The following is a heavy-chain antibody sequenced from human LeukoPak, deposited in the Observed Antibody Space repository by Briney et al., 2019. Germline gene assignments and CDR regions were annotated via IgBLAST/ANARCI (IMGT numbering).Heavy chain of an antibody. CDR3: ARAQSSGWYADY. V-gene: IGHV4-38-2*02. Sequence: SETLSLTCTVSGYSISSGYYWGWIRQPPGKGLEWIGSIYHSGSTYYNPPLKSRVTISVDTSKNQFSLKLSSVTAADTAVYYCARAQSSGWYADYWGQGTLVTVSS. CDR1: GYSISSGYY. CDR2: IYHSGST. D-gene: IGHD6-19*01. J-gene: IGHJ4*02.